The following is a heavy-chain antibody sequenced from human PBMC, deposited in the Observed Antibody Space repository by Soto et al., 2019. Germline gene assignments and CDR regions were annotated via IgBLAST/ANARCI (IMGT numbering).Heavy chain of an antibody. CDR1: GFTFSSYW. CDR3: ARVTTREPYYDFWSGYPLRYYFDY. D-gene: IGHD3-3*01. V-gene: IGHV3-74*01. J-gene: IGHJ4*02. CDR2: INSDGSST. Sequence: LRLSCAASGFTFSSYWMHWVRQAPGKGLVWVSRINSDGSSTSYADSVKGRFTISRDNAKNTLYLQMNSLRAEDTAVYYCARVTTREPYYDFWSGYPLRYYFDYWGQGTLVTVSS.